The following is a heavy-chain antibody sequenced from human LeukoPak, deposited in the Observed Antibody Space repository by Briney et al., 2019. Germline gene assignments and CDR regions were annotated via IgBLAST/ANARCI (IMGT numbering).Heavy chain of an antibody. Sequence: PSETLSLTCTVSGGSISSRSYYWGWIRQPPGKGLEWNGSIYYSGSTYYNPSLKSRVPISVDTSKNQFSLKLSSVTAADTAVYYCARGTYWGQGTLVTVSS. V-gene: IGHV4-39*07. J-gene: IGHJ4*02. CDR3: ARGTY. CDR1: GGSISSRSYY. CDR2: IYYSGST.